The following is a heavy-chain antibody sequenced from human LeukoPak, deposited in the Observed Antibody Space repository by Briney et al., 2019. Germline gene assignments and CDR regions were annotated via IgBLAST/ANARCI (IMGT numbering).Heavy chain of an antibody. Sequence: GASLKISCKASGYSFTDYWIGWVRQMPGKGLEWMGIIYPGNSDTGYSPSFQGQVTISVDKSITTAYLQWSSLKASDTAMYYCASPQAAYCGGDCYSPWGQGTKVTVSS. D-gene: IGHD2-21*02. J-gene: IGHJ3*01. CDR2: IYPGNSDT. CDR3: ASPQAAYCGGDCYSP. CDR1: GYSFTDYW. V-gene: IGHV5-51*01.